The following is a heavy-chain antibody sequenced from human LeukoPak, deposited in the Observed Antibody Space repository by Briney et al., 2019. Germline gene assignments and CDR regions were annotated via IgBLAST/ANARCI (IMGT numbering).Heavy chain of an antibody. CDR3: ARDRVGGRYYYGMDV. CDR1: GFNFNTYS. D-gene: IGHD3-16*01. Sequence: GGSLRLSCVASGFNFNTYSMNWVRQAPGKGLEWISYIISSSSTIYYADSVKGRFTISRDNAKNSLYLQMNSLRADDTAVYCCARDRVGGRYYYGMDVWGLGTTVTVSS. J-gene: IGHJ6*02. V-gene: IGHV3-48*04. CDR2: IISSSSTI.